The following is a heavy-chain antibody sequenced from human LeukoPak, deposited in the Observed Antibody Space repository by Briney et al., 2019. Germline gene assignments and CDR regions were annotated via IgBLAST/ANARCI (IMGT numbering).Heavy chain of an antibody. Sequence: ETLSLTCAVYGGSFSGYYWSWIRQPPGKGLEWVSAISGSGGSTYYADSVKGRFTISRDNSKNTLYLQMNSLRAEDTAVYYCANSYIAKGYWGQGTLVTVSS. D-gene: IGHD3-16*01. CDR1: GGSFSGYY. CDR3: ANSYIAKGY. V-gene: IGHV3-23*01. J-gene: IGHJ4*02. CDR2: ISGSGGST.